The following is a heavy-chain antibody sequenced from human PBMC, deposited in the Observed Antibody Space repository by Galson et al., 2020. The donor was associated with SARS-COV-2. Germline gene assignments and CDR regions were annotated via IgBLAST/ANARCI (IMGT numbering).Heavy chain of an antibody. CDR1: GFPFSSYT. Sequence: GGSLRLSCAVSGFPFSSYTIHWVRQAPGKGLEWVAIISYDGSKEYYADSVKGRFTISSDNSKTTVYLQMNSLRPEDTAVYYCAPLGGGVVDHWGQGTLVTVSS. CDR2: ISYDGSKE. D-gene: IGHD3-3*01. CDR3: APLGGGVVDH. J-gene: IGHJ4*02. V-gene: IGHV3-30-3*01.